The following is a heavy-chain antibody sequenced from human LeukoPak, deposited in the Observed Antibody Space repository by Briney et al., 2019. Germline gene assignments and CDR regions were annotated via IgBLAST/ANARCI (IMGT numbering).Heavy chain of an antibody. CDR3: ARDGGSHSADY. D-gene: IGHD1-26*01. J-gene: IGHJ4*02. V-gene: IGHV1-46*01. Sequence: GASVKVSCKASGYPFINYHMHWVRQPPGQGLEWLGIINPRDDYKNYAQKFQGRITITRDTSTSTVYMDLSSLTSDDTAVYYCARDGGSHSADYWGQGTLVTVSS. CDR1: GYPFINYH. CDR2: INPRDDYK.